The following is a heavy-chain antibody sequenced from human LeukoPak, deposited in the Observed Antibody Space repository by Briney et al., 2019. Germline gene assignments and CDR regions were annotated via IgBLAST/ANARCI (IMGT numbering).Heavy chain of an antibody. J-gene: IGHJ3*02. CDR1: GYTFTSYG. D-gene: IGHD2-2*01. CDR3: ARDNLVECSSTSCYESGAFDI. V-gene: IGHV1-18*01. Sequence: GASVKVSCKASGYTFTSYGISWVQQAPGQGLEWMGWISAYNGNTNYAQKLQGRVTMTTDTSTSTACMELRSLRSDDTAVYYCARDNLVECSSTSCYESGAFDIWGQGTMVTVSS. CDR2: ISAYNGNT.